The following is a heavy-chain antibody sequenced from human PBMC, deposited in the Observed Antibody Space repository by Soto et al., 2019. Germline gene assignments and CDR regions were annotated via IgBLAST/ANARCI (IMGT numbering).Heavy chain of an antibody. J-gene: IGHJ4*02. CDR2: ISWNSGSI. CDR1: GFTFDDYA. Sequence: GGSLRLSCAASGFTFDDYAMHWVRQAPGKGLEWVSGISWNSGSIGYADSVKGRFTISRDNAKNSLYLQMNSLRAEDTALYYCANGVGYSYGFDYWGQGNLVTGSS. D-gene: IGHD5-18*01. V-gene: IGHV3-9*01. CDR3: ANGVGYSYGFDY.